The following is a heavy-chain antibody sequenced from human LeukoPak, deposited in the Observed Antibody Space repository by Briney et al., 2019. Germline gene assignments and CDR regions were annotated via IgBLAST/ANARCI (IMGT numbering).Heavy chain of an antibody. CDR1: GYTFTSYD. V-gene: IGHV1-8*01. J-gene: IGHJ5*02. CDR2: MNPNSGTT. Sequence: ASVKVSCKASGYTFTSYDINWVRQATGQGLEWMGWMNPNSGTTGYAQKFQGRVTMTRNTSISTAYMELSSLRSEDTAVYYCARGRGVTQLFDPWGQGTLVTVSS. D-gene: IGHD5-18*01. CDR3: ARGRGVTQLFDP.